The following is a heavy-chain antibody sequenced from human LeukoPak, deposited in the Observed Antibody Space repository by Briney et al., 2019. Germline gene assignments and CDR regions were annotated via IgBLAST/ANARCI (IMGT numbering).Heavy chain of an antibody. CDR1: GFSPSSNY. J-gene: IGHJ4*02. D-gene: IGHD3-10*01. CDR2: IYSGGST. Sequence: PGGSLRLSCVPSGFSPSSNYISWVRHAPGKGVEWVSVIYSGGSTYYADSVKGRFTIPRDNSKQPPYLDMKSLGVESTDVYSLASSRGANFVYWGEGTLVTVSS. V-gene: IGHV3-66*01. CDR3: ASSRGANFVY.